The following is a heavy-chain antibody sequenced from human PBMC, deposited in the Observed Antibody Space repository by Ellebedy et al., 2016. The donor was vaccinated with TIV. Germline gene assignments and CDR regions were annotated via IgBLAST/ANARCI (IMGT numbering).Heavy chain of an antibody. J-gene: IGHJ3*02. CDR3: AKETFNDVDLKVWGVLDI. CDR2: SHRDGDT. Sequence: GGSLRLSCTASGFTVSSDYMSWVRQAPGKGLEWVSVSHRDGDTNYADSVKGRFIVSRDKSRNPLYLQMTGLSVEDTAVYYCAKETFNDVDLKVWGVLDIWGQGTMVTVSS. CDR1: GFTVSSDY. D-gene: IGHD5/OR15-5a*01. V-gene: IGHV3-66*01.